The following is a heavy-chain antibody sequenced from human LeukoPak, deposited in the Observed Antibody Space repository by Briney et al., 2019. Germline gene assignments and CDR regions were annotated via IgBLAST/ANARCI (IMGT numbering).Heavy chain of an antibody. CDR3: WGQGRSYCSGGSCYPSGFDI. J-gene: IGHJ3*02. D-gene: IGHD2-15*01. Sequence: SETLSLTCTVSGGSISSSSYFWGWIRQPPGKGLEWIATISYSGSTFYIPSLKSRVTISVDTSKNQFSLKLGSVIAADTAVYYCWGQGRSYCSGGSCYPSGFDIWGQGTVVTVSS. V-gene: IGHV4-39*01. CDR1: GGSISSSSYF. CDR2: ISYSGST.